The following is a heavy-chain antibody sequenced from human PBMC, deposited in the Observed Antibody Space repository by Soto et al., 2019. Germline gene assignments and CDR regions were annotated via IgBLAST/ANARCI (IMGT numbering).Heavy chain of an antibody. CDR2: INDSGST. V-gene: IGHV4-34*01. D-gene: IGHD3-10*01. Sequence: SDILSLTCAFDRQSFNDHYWEWMISSQGGGMEWIGEINDSGSTKYNPSLKSRVTISVDRSKSQFSLNLSSVTAADTAIYFCARVPVRKYYRAGSYQNYYFGMDVWGQGTMVT. CDR3: ARVPVRKYYRAGSYQNYYFGMDV. J-gene: IGHJ6*02. CDR1: RQSFNDHY.